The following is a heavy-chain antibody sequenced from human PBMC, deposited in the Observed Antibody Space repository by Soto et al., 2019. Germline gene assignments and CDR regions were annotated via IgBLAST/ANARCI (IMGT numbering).Heavy chain of an antibody. D-gene: IGHD1-1*01. J-gene: IGHJ6*01. Sequence: VECLTISCKGSGYSFTSYWIIWVIQMPGKGLECTGRIDPSDSYTNYSPSFQGHVTISPDKSISTAYLQWSSLKSSDTAIYYCASKLERNPGYYYYGMDVWGQGTTVTVSS. CDR3: ASKLERNPGYYYYGMDV. CDR2: IDPSDSYT. V-gene: IGHV5-10-1*01. CDR1: GYSFTSYW.